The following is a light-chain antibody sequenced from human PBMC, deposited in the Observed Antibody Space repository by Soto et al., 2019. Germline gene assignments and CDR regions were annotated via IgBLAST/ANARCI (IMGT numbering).Light chain of an antibody. J-gene: IGLJ3*02. CDR3: QTWGSGIPWV. Sequence: QLVLTQSPSASASLGASVKLTCTLSRGHSSYAIAWHQQQPEKGTRYLMKLNSDGSHSKGDTIPDRFSGSSSGAERYLPISSLQSEDEADYYCQTWGSGIPWVFGGGTKLTVL. CDR1: RGHSSYA. V-gene: IGLV4-69*01. CDR2: LNSDGSH.